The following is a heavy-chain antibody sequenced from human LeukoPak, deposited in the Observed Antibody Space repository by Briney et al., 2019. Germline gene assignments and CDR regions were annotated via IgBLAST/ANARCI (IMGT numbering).Heavy chain of an antibody. J-gene: IGHJ4*02. CDR2: ISWNSGSI. D-gene: IGHD4-17*01. CDR3: AKDLSAVTTIEFDY. V-gene: IGHV3-9*01. CDR1: GFTFDDYA. Sequence: GGSLRLSCAAFGFTFDDYAMHWVRQAPGKGLEWVSGISWNSGSIGYADSVKGRFTISRDNAKNSLYLQMNSLRAEDTALYYCAKDLSAVTTIEFDYWGQGTLVTVSS.